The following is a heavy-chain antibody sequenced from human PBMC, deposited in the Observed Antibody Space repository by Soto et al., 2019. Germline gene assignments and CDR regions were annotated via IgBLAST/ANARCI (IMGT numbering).Heavy chain of an antibody. CDR1: GYSFTSYC. V-gene: IGHV5-10-1*01. D-gene: IGHD3-22*01. CDR2: IDPSDSYT. Sequence: GESLKISCKGSGYSFTSYCISWVLQMPGKGLEWMWRIDPSDSYTNYSPSFQGHVTISADKSISTAYLQWSSLKASDTATYYCARHSKYYYDSSGYPDYYYGMDVWGQGTTVTVSS. J-gene: IGHJ6*02. CDR3: ARHSKYYYDSSGYPDYYYGMDV.